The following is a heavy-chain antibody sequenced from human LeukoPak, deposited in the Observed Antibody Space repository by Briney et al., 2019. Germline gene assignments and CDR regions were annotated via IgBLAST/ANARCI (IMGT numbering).Heavy chain of an antibody. CDR1: GGTFSSYA. D-gene: IGHD4-11*01. CDR2: IIPIFGTA. J-gene: IGHJ6*02. Sequence: SVKVSCKASGGTFSSYAISWVRQAPGQGLEWMGGIIPIFGTANYAQKFQGRVTITADESTSTAYMELSSQRSEDTAVYYCARADYSNTYYYYYGMDVWGQGTTVTVSS. V-gene: IGHV1-69*13. CDR3: ARADYSNTYYYYYGMDV.